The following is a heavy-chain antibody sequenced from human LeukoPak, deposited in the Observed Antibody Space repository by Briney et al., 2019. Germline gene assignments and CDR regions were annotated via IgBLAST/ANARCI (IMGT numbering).Heavy chain of an antibody. CDR3: AKGFINCGGGDCYSDYYYGMDV. CDR1: GFTFSSYA. D-gene: IGHD2-21*02. CDR2: ISGSGAST. V-gene: IGHV3-23*01. Sequence: GGSLRLSCAASGFTFSSYAMSWVRQAPGKGLEWVSAISGSGASTYYADSVKGRFTISRDNSKNTLYLQMNSLRAEDTAVYYCAKGFINCGGGDCYSDYYYGMDVWGQGTTVTVSS. J-gene: IGHJ6*02.